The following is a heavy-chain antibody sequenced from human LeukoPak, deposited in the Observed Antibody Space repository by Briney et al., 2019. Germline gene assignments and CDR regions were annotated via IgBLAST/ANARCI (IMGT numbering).Heavy chain of an antibody. Sequence: SVKVSCKASGGTFSSYAISWVRQAPGQGLEWMGGIIPIFGTANYAQKFQGRVTITADESTSTAYMELSSLRSEDTAVYYCARDDNIVVVTADYWGQGTLVTVSS. J-gene: IGHJ4*02. CDR1: GGTFSSYA. D-gene: IGHD2-21*02. V-gene: IGHV1-69*01. CDR2: IIPIFGTA. CDR3: ARDDNIVVVTADY.